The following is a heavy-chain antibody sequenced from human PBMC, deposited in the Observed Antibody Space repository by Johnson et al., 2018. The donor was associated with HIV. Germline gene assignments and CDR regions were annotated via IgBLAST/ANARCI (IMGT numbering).Heavy chain of an antibody. V-gene: IGHV3-30-3*01. CDR1: GFTFSSYA. CDR2: ISYDGSNK. Sequence: QVHLVESGGGVVQPGRSLRLSCSASGFTFSSYAMHWFRQAPGKGLEWVAIISYDGSNKYYADSVKGRFTISRDNSKNTLYLQMNSLRAEDTAVYYCARAEQLAGGAFDIWGQGTTVTVSS. D-gene: IGHD6-6*01. CDR3: ARAEQLAGGAFDI. J-gene: IGHJ3*02.